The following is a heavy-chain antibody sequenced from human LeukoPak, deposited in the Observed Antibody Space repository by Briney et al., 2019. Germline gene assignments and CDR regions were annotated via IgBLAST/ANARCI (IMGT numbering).Heavy chain of an antibody. D-gene: IGHD2-21*02. Sequence: GASLQISCKGSGYSFTSYWIGWVRPMPGKGLEWMGIIYPGDSDTRYSPSFQGQVTISADKSISTAYLQWSSLKASDTAMYYCARRSYCGGDCYSWGFDYWGQGTLVTVSS. CDR2: IYPGDSDT. CDR3: ARRSYCGGDCYSWGFDY. V-gene: IGHV5-51*01. J-gene: IGHJ4*02. CDR1: GYSFTSYW.